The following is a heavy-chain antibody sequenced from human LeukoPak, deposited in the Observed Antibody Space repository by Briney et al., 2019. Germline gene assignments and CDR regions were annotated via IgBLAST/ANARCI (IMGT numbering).Heavy chain of an antibody. CDR1: GFTFSNAW. J-gene: IGHJ4*02. CDR2: IKSKTDGGTT. CDR3: AKDQRWESPHYLDS. V-gene: IGHV3-15*07. D-gene: IGHD1-26*01. Sequence: GGSLRLSCAASGFTFSNAWMNWVRQAPGKGLEWVGRIKSKTDGGTTDYAAPVKGRFTISRDDSKNTLYLQMNSLRDEDTAVYYCAKDQRWESPHYLDSWGQGTLVTVS.